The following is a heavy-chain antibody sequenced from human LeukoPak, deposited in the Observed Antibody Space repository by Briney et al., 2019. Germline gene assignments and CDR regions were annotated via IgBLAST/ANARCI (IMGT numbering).Heavy chain of an antibody. J-gene: IGHJ4*02. CDR2: IYPGDSDT. V-gene: IGHV5-51*01. CDR1: GYSFTSYW. CDR3: ARLKVGYSSSPKMLDY. D-gene: IGHD6-6*01. Sequence: RGESLKISCKGSGYSFTSYWIGWVRQMPGKGLEWMGIIYPGDSDTRYSPSFQGQVTISADKSISTAYLQWSSLKASDTAMYYCARLKVGYSSSPKMLDYWGQGTLVTVSS.